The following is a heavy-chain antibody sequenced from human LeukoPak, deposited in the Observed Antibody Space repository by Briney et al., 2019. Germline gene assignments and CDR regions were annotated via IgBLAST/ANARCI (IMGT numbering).Heavy chain of an antibody. D-gene: IGHD3-3*01. CDR2: ISYDGSNK. Sequence: GGSLRLSCAASGFTFSNYAMHWVRQAPGKGLEWVAVISYDGSNKYYADSVKGRFTISRDNSKNTLYLQMSSLRAEDTAVYYCARDGPRDDFWSGYFMAWGQGTLVTVSS. J-gene: IGHJ4*02. CDR3: ARDGPRDDFWSGYFMA. CDR1: GFTFSNYA. V-gene: IGHV3-30-3*01.